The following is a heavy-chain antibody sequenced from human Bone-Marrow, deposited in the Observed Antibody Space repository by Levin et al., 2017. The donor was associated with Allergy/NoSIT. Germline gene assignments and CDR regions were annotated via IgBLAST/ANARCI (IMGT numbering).Heavy chain of an antibody. D-gene: IGHD3-16*01. CDR2: TSGNGVRE. Sequence: GESLKISCAASGFTFRDYAMSWVRQAPGKGLEWVSGTSGNGVREYYADSVKGRFTISRDNSMNTLYLQMNSLRVDDTAVYYCAKFAGDPYYHYYMDVWGKGTTVTVSS. V-gene: IGHV3-23*01. CDR1: GFTFRDYA. CDR3: AKFAGDPYYHYYMDV. J-gene: IGHJ6*03.